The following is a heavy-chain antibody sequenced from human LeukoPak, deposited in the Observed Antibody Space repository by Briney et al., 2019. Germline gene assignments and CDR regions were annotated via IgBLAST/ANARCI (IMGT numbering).Heavy chain of an antibody. V-gene: IGHV3-33*06. CDR2: IWYDGSNK. CDR1: GFTFSSYG. J-gene: IGHJ4*02. CDR3: AKTFSVYSVIPTFDY. D-gene: IGHD2-21*01. Sequence: GGSLRPSCAASGFTFSSYGMHWVRQAPGKGLEWVAVIWYDGSNKYYADSVKGRFTISRDNSKNTLYLQMNSLRAEDTAVYYCAKTFSVYSVIPTFDYWGQGTLVTVSS.